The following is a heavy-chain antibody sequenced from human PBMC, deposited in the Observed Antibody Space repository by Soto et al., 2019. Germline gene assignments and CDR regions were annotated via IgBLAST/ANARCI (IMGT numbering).Heavy chain of an antibody. CDR1: GYTFTSYG. CDR2: ISAYNGNT. CDR3: ARDLEAGAARRIEADRYNWFDP. J-gene: IGHJ5*02. Sequence: GASVKVSCKASGYTFTSYGISWVRQAPGQGLEWMGWISAYNGNTNYAQKLQGRVTMTTDTSTSTAYMELRSLRSDDTAVYYCARDLEAGAARRIEADRYNWFDPWGQGTRVTVAS. V-gene: IGHV1-18*01. D-gene: IGHD6-6*01.